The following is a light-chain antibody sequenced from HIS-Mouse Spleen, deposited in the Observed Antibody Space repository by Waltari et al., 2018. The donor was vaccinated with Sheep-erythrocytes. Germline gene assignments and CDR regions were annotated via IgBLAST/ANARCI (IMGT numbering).Light chain of an antibody. CDR1: QSVSSY. CDR2: DAS. V-gene: IGKV3-11*01. CDR3: QQRSNWLT. Sequence: EIVLTQSPATLSLSPGERATLSCRASQSVSSYLAWYQQKPGQAPRLLIYDASNRTTGIPARFSGSGSWTDFTLTISSLEPEDFAVYCCQQRSNWLTFGGGTKVEIK. J-gene: IGKJ4*01.